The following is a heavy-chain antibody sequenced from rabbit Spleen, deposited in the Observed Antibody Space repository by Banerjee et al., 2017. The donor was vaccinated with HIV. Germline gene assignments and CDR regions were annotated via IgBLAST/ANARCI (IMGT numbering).Heavy chain of an antibody. J-gene: IGHJ4*01. Sequence: QSLEESGGDLVKPGASLTLTCTASGFSLSNNYVMCWVRQAPGKGLEWIGYINTGLDSSDYASWAKGRFTISKTSSTTVTLQMTSLTAADTATYFCARGINDNRWNLWGPGTLVTVS. CDR1: GFSLSNNYV. CDR3: ARGINDNRWNL. V-gene: IGHV1S40*01. CDR2: INTGLDSS. D-gene: IGHD2-1*01.